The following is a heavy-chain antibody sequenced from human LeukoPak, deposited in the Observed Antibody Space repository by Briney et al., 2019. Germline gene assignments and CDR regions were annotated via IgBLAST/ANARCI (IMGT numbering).Heavy chain of an antibody. V-gene: IGHV4-39*01. CDR3: VSYTSTIDDAFDI. J-gene: IGHJ3*02. Sequence: SETLSLTCTVSGGSISSSSYYWGWIRQPPGKGLEWIGSIYYSGSTYYNPSLKSRVTISVDTSKNQFSLKLSSVTAADTAVYYCVSYTSTIDDAFDIWGQGTMVTVSS. D-gene: IGHD5-24*01. CDR2: IYYSGST. CDR1: GGSISSSSYY.